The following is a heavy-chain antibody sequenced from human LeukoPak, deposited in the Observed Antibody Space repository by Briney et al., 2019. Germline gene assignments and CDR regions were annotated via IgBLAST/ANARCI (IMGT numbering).Heavy chain of an antibody. Sequence: PSETLSLTCTVSGGSISSYYWSWIRQPPGKGLEWIGYIYYSGSTNYNPSLKSRVTISVDTSKNQFSLKLSSVTAADTAVYYCARHEGYCSGGSCYSDHNWFDPWGQGTLVTVSS. CDR1: GGSISSYY. CDR2: IYYSGST. CDR3: ARHEGYCSGGSCYSDHNWFDP. J-gene: IGHJ5*02. V-gene: IGHV4-59*08. D-gene: IGHD2-15*01.